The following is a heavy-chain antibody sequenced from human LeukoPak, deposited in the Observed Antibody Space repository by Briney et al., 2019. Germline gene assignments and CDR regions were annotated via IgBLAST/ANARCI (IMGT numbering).Heavy chain of an antibody. D-gene: IGHD3-22*01. Sequence: GGSLRLSCAASGFTFSSYAMSWVRQAPGKGLEWVSAISGSGGSTYYADSVKGRFTISRDNSKNALYLQMNSLRAEDTAVYYCAKDLAITMIVVVIFGAFDIWGERTMVTVSS. J-gene: IGHJ3*02. CDR2: ISGSGGST. CDR1: GFTFSSYA. CDR3: AKDLAITMIVVVIFGAFDI. V-gene: IGHV3-23*01.